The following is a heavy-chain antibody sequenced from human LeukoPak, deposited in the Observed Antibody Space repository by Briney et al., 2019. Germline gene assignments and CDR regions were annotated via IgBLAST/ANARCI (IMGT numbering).Heavy chain of an antibody. Sequence: TGGSLRLSCAASGFTFSSYGMQWVRQAPGKGLEWVAVIWYDGSNKYYADSVKGRFTISRDNSKNTLYLQMNSLRAEDTAVYYCAKGITMIVVVPQDSFDIWGQGTMVTVSS. CDR2: IWYDGSNK. J-gene: IGHJ3*02. CDR1: GFTFSSYG. CDR3: AKGITMIVVVPQDSFDI. V-gene: IGHV3-30*02. D-gene: IGHD3-22*01.